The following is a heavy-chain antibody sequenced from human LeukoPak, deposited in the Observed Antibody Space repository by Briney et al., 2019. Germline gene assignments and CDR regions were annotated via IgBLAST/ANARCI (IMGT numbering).Heavy chain of an antibody. Sequence: PSETLSLTCAVSGGSITSGNNYWSCIRQHPGTGLEWIGYIYYSGSTYYNPSLKSRVTISVDTSKNQFSLKLSSVTAADTAVYYCARKPLGSSRYDYWGQGTLVTVSS. J-gene: IGHJ4*02. CDR2: IYYSGST. CDR1: GGSITSGNNY. CDR3: ARKPLGSSRYDY. D-gene: IGHD3-10*01. V-gene: IGHV4-31*11.